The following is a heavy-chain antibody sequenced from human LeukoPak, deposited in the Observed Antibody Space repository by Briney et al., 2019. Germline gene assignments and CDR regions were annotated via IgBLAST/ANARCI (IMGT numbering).Heavy chain of an antibody. CDR2: IYYSGST. D-gene: IGHD2-2*01. CDR3: ARGDIVVVPAAKTGDNYYYYYMDV. Sequence: PSETLSLTCTVSGGSISSYYWSWIRQPPGKGLEWIGYIYYSGSTTYNPSLKSRVTISVDTSKNQFSLKLSSVTAADTAVYYCARGDIVVVPAAKTGDNYYYYYMDVWGKGTTVTISS. J-gene: IGHJ6*03. CDR1: GGSISSYY. V-gene: IGHV4-59*01.